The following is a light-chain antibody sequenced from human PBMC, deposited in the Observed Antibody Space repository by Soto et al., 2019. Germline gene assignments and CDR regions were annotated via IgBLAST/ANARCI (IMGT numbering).Light chain of an antibody. CDR1: QSISSY. V-gene: IGKV1-39*01. Sequence: DIQLTQSPSSLSASVGDRVTITCRASQSISSYLNWYQQKPGKAPKLLIYAASTLQSGVPSRFTGIGSGTDFTLTIGSLQPEDFATYSCQQSYSFPWTFGQGTNVEIK. CDR3: QQSYSFPWT. CDR2: AAS. J-gene: IGKJ1*01.